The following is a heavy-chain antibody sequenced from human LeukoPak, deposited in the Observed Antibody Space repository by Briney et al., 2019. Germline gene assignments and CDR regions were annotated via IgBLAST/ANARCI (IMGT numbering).Heavy chain of an antibody. J-gene: IGHJ4*02. CDR1: GGSISSSSYY. D-gene: IGHD2-2*01. Sequence: PSETLSLTCTVSGGSISSSSYYWSWIRQPPGKGLEWIGYIYHSGSTYYNPSLKSRVTISEDRSKNQFSLKLSSVTAADTAVYYCARERGRYQLPSFDYWGQGTLVTVSS. V-gene: IGHV4-30-2*01. CDR3: ARERGRYQLPSFDY. CDR2: IYHSGST.